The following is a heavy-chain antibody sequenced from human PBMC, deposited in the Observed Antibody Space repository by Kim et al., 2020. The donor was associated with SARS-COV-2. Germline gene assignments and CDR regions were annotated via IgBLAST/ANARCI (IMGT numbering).Heavy chain of an antibody. V-gene: IGHV3-48*04. CDR3: ARDWEVGSTAMVTGLDY. Sequence: LSLTCAASGFTFSSYSMNWVRQAPGKGLEWVSYISSSSSTIYYADSVKGRFTISRDNAKNSLYLQMNSLRAEDTAVYYCARDWEVGSTAMVTGLDYW. CDR1: GFTFSSYS. CDR2: ISSSSSTI. J-gene: IGHJ4*01. D-gene: IGHD5-18*01.